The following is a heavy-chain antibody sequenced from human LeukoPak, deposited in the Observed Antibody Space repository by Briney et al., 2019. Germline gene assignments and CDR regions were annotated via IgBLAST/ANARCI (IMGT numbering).Heavy chain of an antibody. D-gene: IGHD4-23*01. CDR2: INHSGST. Sequence: SETLSLTCAVSGGSISTDSYYWGWIRRPPGKGLEWIGEINHSGSTNYNPSLKSRVTISVDTSKNQFSLKLSSVTAADTAVYYCARNPHGGNSVFSMLDYWGQRTLVTVSS. CDR1: GGSISTDSYY. J-gene: IGHJ4*02. CDR3: ARNPHGGNSVFSMLDY. V-gene: IGHV4-39*07.